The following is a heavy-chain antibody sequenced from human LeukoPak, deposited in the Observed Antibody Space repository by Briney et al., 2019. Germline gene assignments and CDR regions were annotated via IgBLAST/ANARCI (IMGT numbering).Heavy chain of an antibody. Sequence: PSETLSHTCTVSGGSINTYYWNWIRQPPGKRLEWIGFISHSGTTNYNPSLKSRVTMSVDTSKNQFTLNLSSVTAADTSVYYCARVWGGYSGSDYWGQGTLVTVSS. CDR2: ISHSGTT. V-gene: IGHV4-59*01. CDR3: ARVWGGYSGSDY. CDR1: GGSINTYY. D-gene: IGHD5-12*01. J-gene: IGHJ4*02.